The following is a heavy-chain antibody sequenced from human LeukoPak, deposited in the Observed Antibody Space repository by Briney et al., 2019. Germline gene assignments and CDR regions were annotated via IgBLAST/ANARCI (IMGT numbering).Heavy chain of an antibody. J-gene: IGHJ4*02. CDR3: ARSKGSYYY. CDR2: IYYSGST. V-gene: IGHV4-39*01. CDR1: GFTFSKSV. Sequence: PGGSLRLSCAASGFTFSKSVMSWVRQAPGKGLEWIGSIYYSGSTYYNPSLKSRVTISVDTSNNQFSLKLSSVTAADTAIYYCARSKGSYYYWGQGTLVTVSS. D-gene: IGHD1-26*01.